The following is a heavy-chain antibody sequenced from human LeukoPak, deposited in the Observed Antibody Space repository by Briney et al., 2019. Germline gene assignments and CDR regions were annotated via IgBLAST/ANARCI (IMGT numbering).Heavy chain of an antibody. D-gene: IGHD5-18*01. J-gene: IGHJ3*02. V-gene: IGHV5-10-1*01. CDR2: IDPSDSYT. CDR1: GYSFTSYW. Sequence: GESLKISCKGSGYSFTSYWISWVRPMPGKGQELMGRIDPSDSYTNYSPSFQGHVTISADKSISTAYLQWSRLKASDTAMYYCARTVDTAMANDAFDIWGQGTMVTVSS. CDR3: ARTVDTAMANDAFDI.